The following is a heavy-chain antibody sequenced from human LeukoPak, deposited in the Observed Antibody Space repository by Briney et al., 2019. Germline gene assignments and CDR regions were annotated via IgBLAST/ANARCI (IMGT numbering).Heavy chain of an antibody. Sequence: SETLSLTCAVSGDSISSGDYYWSWIRQPAGKGLEWIGRISSSGSTNYNPSLKSRVTVSVDTSKNQFSLKLSSVTAADTAVYYCARFSPPDYYYYYMDVWGKGTTVTVSS. CDR3: ARFSPPDYYYYYMDV. CDR2: ISSSGST. J-gene: IGHJ6*03. V-gene: IGHV4-61*02. CDR1: GDSISSGDYY.